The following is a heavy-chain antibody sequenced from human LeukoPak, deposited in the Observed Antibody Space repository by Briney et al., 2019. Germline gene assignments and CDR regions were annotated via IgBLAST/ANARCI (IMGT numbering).Heavy chain of an antibody. CDR2: INPDSGGT. Sequence: ASVKVSCKASGYTFIGYYMHWVRQAPGQGLEWMGRINPDSGGTNFAQRFQGRVTMTRDTSINTAYMELRRLRCDDTAIYYCARELGGSYNWFDPWGQGTLVTVSS. CDR3: ARELGGSYNWFDP. J-gene: IGHJ5*02. D-gene: IGHD3-16*01. CDR1: GYTFIGYY. V-gene: IGHV1-2*06.